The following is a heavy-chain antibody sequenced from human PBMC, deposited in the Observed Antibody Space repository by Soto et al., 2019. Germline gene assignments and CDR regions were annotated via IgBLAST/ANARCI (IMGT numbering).Heavy chain of an antibody. Sequence: PGVSLRVSCKGDGCRCTRYCSGWMRQMTGKGVERMGSIYPGDSDTRYSPCFQGRVTISADKSISTAYLPWSSLKASDTAIYYCARQRKLDHGLFDYWGQGPLVTDSS. J-gene: IGHJ4*02. D-gene: IGHD6-6*01. CDR1: GCRCTRYC. CDR2: IYPGDSDT. CDR3: ARQRKLDHGLFDY. V-gene: IGHV5-51*01.